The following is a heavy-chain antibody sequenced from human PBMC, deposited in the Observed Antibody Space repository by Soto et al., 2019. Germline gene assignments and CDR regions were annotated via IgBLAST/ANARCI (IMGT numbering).Heavy chain of an antibody. D-gene: IGHD3-22*01. CDR2: LYNAGST. Sequence: SETLSLTCTASGGSISRYYWSWIRQPPGKGLEWIGYLYNAGSTIYNPSLKSRVTISVDTSKNQFSLKLSSVTAADTAVYYCAKEGAPSSHYYDSSGNFDYWGQGTLVTVSS. CDR3: AKEGAPSSHYYDSSGNFDY. CDR1: GGSISRYY. J-gene: IGHJ4*02. V-gene: IGHV4-4*08.